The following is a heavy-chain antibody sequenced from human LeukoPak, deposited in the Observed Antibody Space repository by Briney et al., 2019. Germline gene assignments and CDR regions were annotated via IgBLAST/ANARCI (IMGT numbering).Heavy chain of an antibody. CDR1: GGTFSSYA. CDR3: LLDINWFDP. Sequence: SVKVSCKASGGTFSSYAISWVRQAPGQGLEWMGGIIPIFGTANYAQKFQGRVTVTRDTSTSTVHMELSGLRSEDTAVNYQLLDINWFDPWGQGTLVTVSS. CDR2: IIPIFGTA. D-gene: IGHD2-2*01. V-gene: IGHV1-69*05. J-gene: IGHJ5*02.